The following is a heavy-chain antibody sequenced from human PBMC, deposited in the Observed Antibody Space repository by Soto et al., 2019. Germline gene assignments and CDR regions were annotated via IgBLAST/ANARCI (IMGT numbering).Heavy chain of an antibody. J-gene: IGHJ5*02. CDR2: IYYSGST. CDR1: GGSISSGGYY. CDR3: ARGRRGSSGWYWNNWFDP. D-gene: IGHD6-19*01. Sequence: QVQLQESGPGLVKPSQTLSLTCTVSGGSISSGGYYWSWIRQHPGKGLEWIGYIYYSGSTYYNPSLKSRVTISVDTSKNQFSLKLSSVTAADTAVYYCARGRRGSSGWYWNNWFDPWGQGTLVTVSS. V-gene: IGHV4-31*03.